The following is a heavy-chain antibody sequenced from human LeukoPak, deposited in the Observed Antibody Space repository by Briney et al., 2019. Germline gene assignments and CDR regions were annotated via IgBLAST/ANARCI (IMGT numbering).Heavy chain of an antibody. CDR3: ARGDVRPYYGSGSYWFDP. CDR1: GFTFSSYW. D-gene: IGHD3-10*01. V-gene: IGHV3-74*01. Sequence: GGSLRLSCAASGFTFSSYWMHWVRQAPGKGLVWVSRINSDGSSTSYADSVKGRFTISRDNAKNTLYLQMNSLRAEDTAVYYCARGDVRPYYGSGSYWFDPWGQGTLVTVSS. CDR2: INSDGSST. J-gene: IGHJ5*02.